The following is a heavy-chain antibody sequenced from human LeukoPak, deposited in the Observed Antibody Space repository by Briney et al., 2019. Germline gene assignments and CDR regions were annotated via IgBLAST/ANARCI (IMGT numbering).Heavy chain of an antibody. V-gene: IGHV3-33*01. CDR1: GFTFSSYG. CDR2: IRYDGSNK. Sequence: GWSLRLSCAASGFTFSSYGMHWVRQAPGTGLESVAFIRYDGSNKYYADSVKGRFTISRDNSKNTLYLQMNSLRAEDTAVYYCARRAGAYSHPYDYWGQGTLVTVSS. CDR3: ARRAGAYSHPYDY. J-gene: IGHJ4*02. D-gene: IGHD4/OR15-4a*01.